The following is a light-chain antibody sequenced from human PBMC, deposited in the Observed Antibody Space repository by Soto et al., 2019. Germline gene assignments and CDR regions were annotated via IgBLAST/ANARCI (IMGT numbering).Light chain of an antibody. J-gene: IGKJ5*01. V-gene: IGKV1-39*01. Sequence: DIQMTQSPSTLSASVGDRVTITCRASQSISNYLNWYQQRPGKAPKLLIYAASTLESGVPSRFSATVSGTEFSLTITSLQPEDFATYYCQQLFDSPITFGQGTRLENK. CDR2: AAS. CDR3: QQLFDSPIT. CDR1: QSISNY.